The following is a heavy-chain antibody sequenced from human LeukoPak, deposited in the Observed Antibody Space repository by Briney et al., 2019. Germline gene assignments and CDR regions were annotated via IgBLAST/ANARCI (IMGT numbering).Heavy chain of an antibody. V-gene: IGHV4-34*01. CDR1: GGSFSGYY. Sequence: SETLSLTCAVYGGSFSGYYWSWLRQPPGKGLEWIGEINHSGSTNYNPSLKSRVTISVDTSKNQFSLKLSSVTAADTAVYYCARDLPLDPTVTTSPFDYWGQGTLVTVSS. CDR2: INHSGST. J-gene: IGHJ4*02. CDR3: ARDLPLDPTVTTSPFDY. D-gene: IGHD4-17*01.